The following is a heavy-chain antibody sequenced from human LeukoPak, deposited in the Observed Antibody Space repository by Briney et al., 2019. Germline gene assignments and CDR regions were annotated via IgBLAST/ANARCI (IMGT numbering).Heavy chain of an antibody. D-gene: IGHD2-2*01. J-gene: IGHJ5*02. CDR3: ARSHIVVVPAAITWFDP. CDR2: IYYSGST. Sequence: NTSETLSLTCTVSGVSISNYYWNWIRQPPGKGLEWIGYIYYSGSTNYNPSLKSRVTISVDTSKNQFSLKLSSVTAADTAVYYCARSHIVVVPAAITWFDPWGQGTLVTVSS. CDR1: GVSISNYY. V-gene: IGHV4-59*01.